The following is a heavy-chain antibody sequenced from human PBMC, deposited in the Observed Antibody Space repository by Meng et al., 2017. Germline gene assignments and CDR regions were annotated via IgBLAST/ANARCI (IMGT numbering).Heavy chain of an antibody. CDR1: GGTFSSYA. CDR3: AREPYGYFTDY. Sequence: VQLGQFGAEWKNPGFSVNVSCKASGGTFSSYAISWVRQAPGQGLEWMGGIIPIFGTANYAQKFQGRVTITADESTSTAYMELSSLRSEDTAVYYCAREPYGYFTDYWGQGTLVTVSS. D-gene: IGHD5-18*01. V-gene: IGHV1-69*01. J-gene: IGHJ4*02. CDR2: IIPIFGTA.